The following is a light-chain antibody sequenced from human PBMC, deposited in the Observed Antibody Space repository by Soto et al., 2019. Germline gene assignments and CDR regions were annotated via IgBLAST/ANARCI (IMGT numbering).Light chain of an antibody. J-gene: IGKJ5*01. CDR2: GAS. CDR3: QQRSNWPPIT. V-gene: IGKV3D-11*02. Sequence: EIVVAQSPATLSVSPGERATLSCRASQSVNTNFAWYQQKPGQAPRLLIYGASTRATGIPARFSGSGLGTDFTLTISSLEPEDAAVYYCQQRSNWPPITFGQGTRLEIK. CDR1: QSVNTN.